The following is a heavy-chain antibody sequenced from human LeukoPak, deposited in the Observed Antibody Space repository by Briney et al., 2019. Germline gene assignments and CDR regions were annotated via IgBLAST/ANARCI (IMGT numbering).Heavy chain of an antibody. CDR1: GYTFTSYW. CDR2: IDPSDSYT. D-gene: IGHD3-3*01. V-gene: IGHV5-10-1*01. CDR3: ARHSHYDFWSGYLDY. J-gene: IGHJ4*02. Sequence: GESLGISCKGSGYTFTSYWISWVRQMPGKGLEWRGKIDPSDSYTSYSPSFQGHVTISADKSISAAFLQWSSLKASDTAMYYCARHSHYDFWSGYLDYWGQGTLVTVSS.